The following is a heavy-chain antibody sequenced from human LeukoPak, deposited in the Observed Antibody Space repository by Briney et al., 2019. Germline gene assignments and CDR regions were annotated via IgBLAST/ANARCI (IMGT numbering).Heavy chain of an antibody. CDR1: GYTFTGYY. CDR3: ARDRGGTYSSSSGGFVY. CDR2: INPNSGGT. V-gene: IGHV1-2*06. D-gene: IGHD6-6*01. Sequence: ASVKVSCKASGYTFTGYYMHWVRQAPGRGLEWMGRINPNSGGTNYAQKFQGRVTMTRDTSISTAYMELSRLRSDDTAVYYCARDRGGTYSSSSGGFVYWGQGTLVTVSS. J-gene: IGHJ4*02.